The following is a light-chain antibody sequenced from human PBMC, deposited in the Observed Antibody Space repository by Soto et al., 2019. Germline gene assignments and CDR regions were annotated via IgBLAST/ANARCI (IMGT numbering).Light chain of an antibody. V-gene: IGKV3-11*01. CDR3: QHRSNWPLT. J-gene: IGKJ4*01. Sequence: EIVLTQSPAILSLSPGEGATLSCRASQSVNSYLAWYQQKPGQAPRLLIYDASNRATGIPARFSGSGSGTDFTLTISRLEPEDFAVYYCQHRSNWPLTFGGGTKVDIK. CDR2: DAS. CDR1: QSVNSY.